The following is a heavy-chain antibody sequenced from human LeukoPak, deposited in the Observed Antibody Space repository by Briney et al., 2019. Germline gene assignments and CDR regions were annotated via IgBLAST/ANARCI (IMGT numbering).Heavy chain of an antibody. CDR3: ARDISSSFDY. CDR1: GFTVSNNY. CDR2: IYRGGDT. Sequence: QPGGSLRLSCAVSGFTVSNNYMNWVRQAPGKGLEWVSVIYRGGDTYYVDSVKGRFTISRDNSKNTLYLQMNSLRAEDTAVYYCARDISSSFDYWGRGTLVTVSS. J-gene: IGHJ4*02. V-gene: IGHV3-53*01. D-gene: IGHD2-21*01.